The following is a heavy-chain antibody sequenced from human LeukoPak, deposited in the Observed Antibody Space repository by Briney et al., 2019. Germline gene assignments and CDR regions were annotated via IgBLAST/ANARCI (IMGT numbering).Heavy chain of an antibody. CDR1: GYTFTSYG. D-gene: IGHD6-13*01. Sequence: PGASVKVSCKASGYTFTSYGISWVRQAPGQGLEWMGWISAYNGNTNYAQKLQGRVTMTTDTSTSTAYMELRSLRSDDTAVYYCARRDPSSSWYRALSGYFQHWGQGTLVTVSS. CDR3: ARRDPSSSWYRALSGYFQH. CDR2: ISAYNGNT. J-gene: IGHJ1*01. V-gene: IGHV1-18*01.